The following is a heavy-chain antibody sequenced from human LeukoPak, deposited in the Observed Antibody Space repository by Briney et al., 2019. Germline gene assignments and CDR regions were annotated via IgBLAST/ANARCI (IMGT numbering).Heavy chain of an antibody. V-gene: IGHV3-48*01. J-gene: IGHJ4*02. CDR2: ISRSSSTI. Sequence: GGSLRLSCAASGFTFSSYSMNWVRQAPGKGLEWVSYISRSSSTIYYADSAKGRFTISRDNARNSLYLQMNSLRAEDTAVYYCAKDPLSSSSFDYWGQGTLVTVSS. CDR1: GFTFSSYS. CDR3: AKDPLSSSSFDY.